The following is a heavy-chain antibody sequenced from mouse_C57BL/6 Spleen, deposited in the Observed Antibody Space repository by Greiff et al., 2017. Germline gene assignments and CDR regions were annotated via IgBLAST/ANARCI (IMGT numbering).Heavy chain of an antibody. CDR2: ISSGSSTI. CDR3: ARDYYGSSLFAY. Sequence: EVKLMESGGGLVKPGGSLKLSCAASGFTFSDYGMHWVRQAPEKGLEWVAYISSGSSTIYYADTVKGGFTISRDNAKNTLFLQMTSLRSEDTAMYYCARDYYGSSLFAYWGQGTLVTVSA. CDR1: GFTFSDYG. D-gene: IGHD1-1*01. V-gene: IGHV5-17*01. J-gene: IGHJ3*01.